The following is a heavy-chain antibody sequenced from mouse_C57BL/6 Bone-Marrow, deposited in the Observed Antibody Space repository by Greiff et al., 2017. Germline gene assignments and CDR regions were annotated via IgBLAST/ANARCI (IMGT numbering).Heavy chain of an antibody. J-gene: IGHJ2*01. CDR1: GYTFTSYW. CDR3: TRGDYGSSYGYFDY. CDR2: IYPGNSDT. D-gene: IGHD1-1*01. Sequence: VQLKQSGTVLARPGASVKMSCKTSGYTFTSYWMHLVKQRPGQGLEWIGAIYPGNSDTSYNQKFKGKAKLTAVTSASTAYMGLSSLTNEDSAVYYCTRGDYGSSYGYFDYWGQGTTLTVSS. V-gene: IGHV1-5*01.